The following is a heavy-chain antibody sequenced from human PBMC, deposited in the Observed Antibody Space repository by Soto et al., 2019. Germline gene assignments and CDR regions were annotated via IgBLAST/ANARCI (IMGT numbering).Heavy chain of an antibody. CDR3: ARHDSSGYYYYFDY. CDR2: ISAYNGNT. D-gene: IGHD3-22*01. V-gene: IGHV1-18*01. Sequence: ASVKVSCKASGYTFTSYGISWVRQAPGQGLEWMGWISAYNGNTNYAQKLQGRVTMTTDTFTSTAYMELRSLRSDDTAVYYCARHDSSGYYYYFDYWGQGTLVTVSS. CDR1: GYTFTSYG. J-gene: IGHJ4*02.